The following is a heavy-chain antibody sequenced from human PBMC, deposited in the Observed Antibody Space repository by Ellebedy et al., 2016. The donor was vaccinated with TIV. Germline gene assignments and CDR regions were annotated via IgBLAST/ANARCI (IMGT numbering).Heavy chain of an antibody. CDR2: LKYDEIES. V-gene: IGHV3-7*04. CDR3: VRDTVAVPDGNTLDF. CDR1: GFTFSRFW. Sequence: GESLKISCAASGFTFSRFWTGWIRQAPGKGLEWVAHLKYDEIESYYANSVKGRFTISRDNARNSLFLQMKSLRVDDTAMYFCVRDTVAVPDGNTLDFWGQGTMVSVS. J-gene: IGHJ3*01. D-gene: IGHD2-2*01.